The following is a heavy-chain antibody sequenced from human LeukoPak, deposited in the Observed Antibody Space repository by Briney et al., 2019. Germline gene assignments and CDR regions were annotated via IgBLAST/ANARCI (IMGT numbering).Heavy chain of an antibody. CDR2: ISSSGSNI. Sequence: GGSLRLSCAASGFTFSDYYMNWIRQAPGKGLEWVSYISSSGSNIYYADSVKGRFTISRDNAKNSLYLQMNSLRAEDTAVYYCARVWYSGSYPVDYWGQGTLITVSS. J-gene: IGHJ4*02. V-gene: IGHV3-11*01. CDR1: GFTFSDYY. D-gene: IGHD1-26*01. CDR3: ARVWYSGSYPVDY.